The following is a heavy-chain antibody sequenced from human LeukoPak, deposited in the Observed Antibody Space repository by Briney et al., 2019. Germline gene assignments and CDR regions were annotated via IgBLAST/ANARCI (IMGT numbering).Heavy chain of an antibody. CDR3: ARAYYDILTGYYVDAFDI. V-gene: IGHV4-4*09. J-gene: IGHJ3*02. Sequence: SETLSLTCTASGGSISSYYWSWIRQPPGKGLEWIGYIYTSGSTNYNPSLKSRVTISVDTSKNQFSLKLSSVTAADTAVYYCARAYYDILTGYYVDAFDIWGQGTMVTVSS. CDR1: GGSISSYY. D-gene: IGHD3-9*01. CDR2: IYTSGST.